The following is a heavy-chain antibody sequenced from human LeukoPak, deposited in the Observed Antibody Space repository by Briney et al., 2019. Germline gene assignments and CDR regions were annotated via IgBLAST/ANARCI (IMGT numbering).Heavy chain of an antibody. CDR2: IWYDGSNK. V-gene: IGHV3-33*01. CDR1: GFTLSSYG. D-gene: IGHD4-17*01. CDR3: ARGDGDYFDY. J-gene: IGHJ4*02. Sequence: GGSLRLSCAASGFTLSSYGMHWVSQAPGKGLEWVAVIWYDGSNKYYADSVKGRFTISRDNSKNTLYLQMNSLRAEDTAVYYCARGDGDYFDYWGQGTLVTVSS.